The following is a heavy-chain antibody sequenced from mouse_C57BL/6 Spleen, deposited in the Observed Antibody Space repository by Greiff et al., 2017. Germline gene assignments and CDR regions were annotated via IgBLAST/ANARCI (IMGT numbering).Heavy chain of an antibody. Sequence: QVQLKESGAELVKPGASVKISCKASGYAFSSYWMNWVKQRPGKGLEWIGQIYPGDGDTNYNGKFKGKATLTADKSSSTAYMQLSSLTSEDSAVYFCARSFYDYDAYYFDYWGQGTTLTVSS. D-gene: IGHD2-4*01. CDR3: ARSFYDYDAYYFDY. V-gene: IGHV1-80*01. J-gene: IGHJ2*01. CDR1: GYAFSSYW. CDR2: IYPGDGDT.